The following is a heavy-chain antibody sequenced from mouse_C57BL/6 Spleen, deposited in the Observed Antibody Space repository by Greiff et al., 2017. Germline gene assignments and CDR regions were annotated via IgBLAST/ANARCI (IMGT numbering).Heavy chain of an antibody. Sequence: EVQRVESGPGLVKPSQSLSLTCSVTGYSITSGYYWNWIRQFPGNKLEWMGYISYDGSNNYNPSLKNRISITRDTSKNQFFLKLNSVTTEDTATYYCARRDFYYGSYYAMDYWGQGTSVTVSS. CDR1: GYSITSGYY. V-gene: IGHV3-6*01. D-gene: IGHD1-1*01. CDR3: ARRDFYYGSYYAMDY. CDR2: ISYDGSN. J-gene: IGHJ4*01.